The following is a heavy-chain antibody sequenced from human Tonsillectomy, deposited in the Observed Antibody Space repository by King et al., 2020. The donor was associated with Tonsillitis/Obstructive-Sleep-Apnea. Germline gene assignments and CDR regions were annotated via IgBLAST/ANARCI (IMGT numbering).Heavy chain of an antibody. CDR1: GFTFSSYG. CDR2: IWYDGSNK. D-gene: IGHD3-22*01. V-gene: IGHV3-33*01. CDR3: AREPSGYSAYYFDY. Sequence: VQLVESGGGVVQPGRSLRLSCAASGFTFSSYGMHWVRQAPGKGLEWVAVIWYDGSNKYYADSVKGRFTISRDNSKNTLYLQMNSLRAEDTAVYYCAREPSGYSAYYFDYWGQGTLVTVSS. J-gene: IGHJ4*02.